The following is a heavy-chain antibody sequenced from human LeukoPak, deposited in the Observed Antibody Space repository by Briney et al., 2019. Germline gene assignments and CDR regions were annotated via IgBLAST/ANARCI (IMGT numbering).Heavy chain of an antibody. J-gene: IGHJ4*02. D-gene: IGHD4-17*01. Sequence: ASVKVSCKASGYTFTGYYMYWVRQAPGQGLEWMGWINPNSGGTNYAQKFQGRVTVTRDTSISTAYMELSRLRSDDTAVYYCARGSYGDYVSSFDYWGQGTLVTVSS. CDR1: GYTFTGYY. CDR3: ARGSYGDYVSSFDY. V-gene: IGHV1-2*02. CDR2: INPNSGGT.